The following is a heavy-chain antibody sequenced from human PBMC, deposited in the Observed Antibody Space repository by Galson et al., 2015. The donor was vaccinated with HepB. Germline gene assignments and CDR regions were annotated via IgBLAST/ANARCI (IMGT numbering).Heavy chain of an antibody. D-gene: IGHD3-9*01. V-gene: IGHV3-7*03. CDR1: GFTFSSYW. J-gene: IGHJ4*02. CDR3: ARDRSLRNYDILTGYFLETGKCFDY. CDR2: IKQDGSEK. Sequence: SLRLSCAASGFTFSSYWMSWVRQAPGKGLEWVANIKQDGSEKYYVDSVKGGFTISRDNAKNSLYLQMNSLRAEDTAVYYCARDRSLRNYDILTGYFLETGKCFDYWGQGTLVTVSS.